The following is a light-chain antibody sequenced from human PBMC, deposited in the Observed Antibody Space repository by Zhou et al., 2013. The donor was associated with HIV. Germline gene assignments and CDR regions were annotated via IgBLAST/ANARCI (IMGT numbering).Light chain of an antibody. V-gene: IGKV3-15*01. J-gene: IGKJ1*01. CDR3: QQYNKWPRT. CDR2: GAS. Sequence: DIVLTQSPATLSLSPGERATLSCRASQSVSTNLAWYQQKPGQAPRLLIYGASTRATGIPARFSGSGSGTDFTLTISSLQSEDFAVYYCQQYNKWPRTFGQGTKVEIK. CDR1: QSVSTN.